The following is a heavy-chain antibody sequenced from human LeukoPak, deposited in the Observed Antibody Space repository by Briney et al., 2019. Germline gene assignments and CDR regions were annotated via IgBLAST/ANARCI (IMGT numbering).Heavy chain of an antibody. Sequence: SETLSLTCTVSGGAISSGRYDWCWIRQPDGKGLEGIGRIYTSGSDNYNPSHKSRVTISVDTPKNHFSLKLRSVTPADTAVYYCARGVSDYYGSGSYYNWFDPWGQGTLVTVSS. CDR3: ARGVSDYYGSGSYYNWFDP. J-gene: IGHJ5*02. CDR1: GGAISSGRYD. V-gene: IGHV4-61*02. CDR2: IYTSGSD. D-gene: IGHD3-10*01.